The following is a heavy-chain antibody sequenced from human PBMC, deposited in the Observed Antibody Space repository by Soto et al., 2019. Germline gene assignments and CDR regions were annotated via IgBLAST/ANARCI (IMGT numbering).Heavy chain of an antibody. CDR2: IYSGGST. CDR1: GFTVSSNY. J-gene: IGHJ4*02. V-gene: IGHV3-53*01. D-gene: IGHD6-13*01. Sequence: GSLRLTCAASGFTVSSNYMSWVRQAPGKGLEWVSVIYSGGSTYYADSVKGRFTISRDNSKNTLYLQMNSLRAEDTAVYYCAREAAAGTGYFDYWGQGTLVTVYS. CDR3: AREAAAGTGYFDY.